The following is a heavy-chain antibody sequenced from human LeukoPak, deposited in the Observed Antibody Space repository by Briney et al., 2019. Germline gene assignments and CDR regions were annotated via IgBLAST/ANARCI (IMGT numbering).Heavy chain of an antibody. CDR2: IDSNSGGT. Sequence: ASVKVSFKASGYTFTVFHMHWVRQAPGQGLEWMGWIDSNSGGTSYAQTFQGRVTMTRDTSISTAYMELSEMRSDDTAVYYCARGGNIYGDYYFDYWGQGTLVTVSS. D-gene: IGHD4-17*01. CDR3: ARGGNIYGDYYFDY. V-gene: IGHV1-2*02. J-gene: IGHJ4*02. CDR1: GYTFTVFH.